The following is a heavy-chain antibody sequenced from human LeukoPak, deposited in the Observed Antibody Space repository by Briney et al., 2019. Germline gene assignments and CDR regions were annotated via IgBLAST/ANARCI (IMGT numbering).Heavy chain of an antibody. CDR1: GGSFSGYY. Sequence: PSETLSLTCAVYGGSFSGYYWSWIRQPPGKGLEWIGEINHSGSTNYNPSLKSRVTISVDTSKNQFSLKLSSVTAADTAVDYCARGVAAPGGNADLGHNWFDPWGQETRVTVSS. V-gene: IGHV4-34*01. CDR3: ARGVAAPGGNADLGHNWFDP. D-gene: IGHD6-13*01. CDR2: INHSGST. J-gene: IGHJ5*02.